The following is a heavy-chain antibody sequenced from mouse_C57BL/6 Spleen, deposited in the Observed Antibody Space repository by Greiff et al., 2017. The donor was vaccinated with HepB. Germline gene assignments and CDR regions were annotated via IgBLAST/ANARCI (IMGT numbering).Heavy chain of an antibody. D-gene: IGHD2-3*01. CDR2: ISDGGSYT. CDR3: ARGDGYYVDWFAY. V-gene: IGHV5-4*03. J-gene: IGHJ3*01. CDR1: GFTFSSYA. Sequence: EVKLMESGGGLVKPGGSLKLSCAASGFTFSSYAMSWVRQTPEKRLEWVATISDGGSYTYYPDNVKGRFTISRDNAKNNLYLQMSHLKSEDTAMYYCARGDGYYVDWFAYWGQGTLVTVSA.